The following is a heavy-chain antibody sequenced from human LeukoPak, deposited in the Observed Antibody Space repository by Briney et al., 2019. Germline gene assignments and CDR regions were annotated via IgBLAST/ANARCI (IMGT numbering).Heavy chain of an antibody. J-gene: IGHJ4*02. V-gene: IGHV4-59*01. CDR1: GGSISSYY. CDR3: ARDTGITGGFDY. Sequence: SETLSLTCTVSGGSISSYYWSWIRQPPGKGLEWIGYIYYSGSTNYNPSLKSRVTISVGTSKNQFSLKLSSVTAADTAVYYCARDTGITGGFDYWGQGTLVTVSS. D-gene: IGHD1-20*01. CDR2: IYYSGST.